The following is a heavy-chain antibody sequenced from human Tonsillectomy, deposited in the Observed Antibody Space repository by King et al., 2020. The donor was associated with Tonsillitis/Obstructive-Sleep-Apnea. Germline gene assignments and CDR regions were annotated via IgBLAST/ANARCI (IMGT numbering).Heavy chain of an antibody. Sequence: VQLVESGAEVKKPGASVKVSCKASGYTFTSYYMHWVRQAPGQGLEWMGIINPSGGSTSYAQKFQGRVTMTRDTSTSTVYMELSSLRSEDTAVYYCARVPSPDSSGWTEPSDYWGQGTLVTVSS. CDR3: ARVPSPDSSGWTEPSDY. J-gene: IGHJ4*02. D-gene: IGHD6-19*01. V-gene: IGHV1-46*01. CDR2: INPSGGST. CDR1: GYTFTSYY.